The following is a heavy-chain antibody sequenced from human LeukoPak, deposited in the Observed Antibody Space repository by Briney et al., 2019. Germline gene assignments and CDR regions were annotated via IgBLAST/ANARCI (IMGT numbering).Heavy chain of an antibody. V-gene: IGHV3-23*01. J-gene: IGHJ4*02. CDR1: GFTFRAYA. Sequence: GGSLRLSCAASGFTFRAYAMTWVRQAPGEGLEWVSTISASGGSTYYADSVKGRFTISRDNSKNTLYLQMNSLRAEDTAVYYCAKSHSYGNKNHFDYWGQGTLVTVSS. CDR3: AKSHSYGNKNHFDY. D-gene: IGHD5-18*01. CDR2: ISASGGST.